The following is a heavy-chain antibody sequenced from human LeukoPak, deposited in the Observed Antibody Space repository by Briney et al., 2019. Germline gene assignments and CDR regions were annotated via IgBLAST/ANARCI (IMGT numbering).Heavy chain of an antibody. CDR1: GFTFSSYG. J-gene: IGHJ4*02. Sequence: GGSLRPSCAASGFTFSSYGMHWVRQAPGKGLEWVAVISYDGSNKYYADSVKGRFTISRDNSKNTLYLQMNSLRAEDTAVYYCAKDLAGTRYTYYFDYWGQGTLVTVSS. D-gene: IGHD1-1*01. CDR2: ISYDGSNK. CDR3: AKDLAGTRYTYYFDY. V-gene: IGHV3-30*18.